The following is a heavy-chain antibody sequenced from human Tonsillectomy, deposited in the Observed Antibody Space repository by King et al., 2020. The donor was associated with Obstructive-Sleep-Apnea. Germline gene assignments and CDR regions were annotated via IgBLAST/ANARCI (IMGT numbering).Heavy chain of an antibody. Sequence: VPLPESGPGLVPPSPTLSLPCPVSGGSLRRGGYYWSWLRPPPGKGLAWIGYLSSRGSTYSNPSLKSRVTLSVATSKNPFSLPLSSVTAAATAVYYCARSGHYYDSSGYYYVGAHFDYWGQGTLVSVSS. CDR3: ARSGHYYDSSGYYYVGAHFDY. CDR2: LSSRGST. V-gene: IGHV4-31*03. J-gene: IGHJ4*02. CDR1: GGSLRRGGYY. D-gene: IGHD3-22*01.